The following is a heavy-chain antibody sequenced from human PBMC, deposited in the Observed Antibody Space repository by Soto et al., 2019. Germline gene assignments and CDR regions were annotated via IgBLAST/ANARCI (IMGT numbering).Heavy chain of an antibody. V-gene: IGHV1-46*01. D-gene: IGHD3-22*01. Sequence: SVKVSCKASGYTFTGYYMHWVRQAPGQGLEWMGIIKPSGGSTTYAQNFQGRVTMTRDTSTSTVYMELSSLRSEDTAVYYCARPTPAHYYYRTEQVGYFDYWGQGSLVIVSA. J-gene: IGHJ4*02. CDR2: IKPSGGST. CDR1: GYTFTGYY. CDR3: ARPTPAHYYYRTEQVGYFDY.